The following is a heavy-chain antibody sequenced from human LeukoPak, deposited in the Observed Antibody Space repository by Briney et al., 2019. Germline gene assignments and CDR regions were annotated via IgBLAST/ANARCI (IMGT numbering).Heavy chain of an antibody. J-gene: IGHJ4*02. CDR3: ASTGLRWLQLTSPLYYFDY. CDR1: GYTFTSHD. D-gene: IGHD5-24*01. CDR2: MNPNSGNT. Sequence: ASVKVSCKASGYTFTSHDINWVRQATGQGLEWMGWMNPNSGNTGYAQKFQGRVTITADESTSTAYMELSSLRSEDMAVYYCASTGLRWLQLTSPLYYFDYWGQGTLVTVSS. V-gene: IGHV1-8*01.